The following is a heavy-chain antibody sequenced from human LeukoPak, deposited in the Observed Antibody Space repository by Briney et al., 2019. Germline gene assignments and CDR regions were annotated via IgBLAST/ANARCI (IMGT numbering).Heavy chain of an antibody. Sequence: PSGTLSLTCTVSGDSISSTGCWTWVRQPPGEGLEWIGEVYHSGATNYNPSLKSRVTISVDTSKNQFSLKLSSVTAADTAVYYCARGPYYYDSSGYYYWGQGTLVTVSS. J-gene: IGHJ4*02. CDR1: GDSISSTGC. CDR2: VYHSGAT. CDR3: ARGPYYYDSSGYYY. D-gene: IGHD3-22*01. V-gene: IGHV4-4*02.